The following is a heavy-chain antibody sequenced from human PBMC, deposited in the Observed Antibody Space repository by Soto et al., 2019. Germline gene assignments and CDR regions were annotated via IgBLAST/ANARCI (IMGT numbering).Heavy chain of an antibody. CDR2: ISSSSYI. CDR1: GFTFSSYS. J-gene: IGHJ4*02. D-gene: IGHD2-21*02. V-gene: IGHV3-21*04. CDR3: SYCGGDCYIDY. Sequence: LRLSCSASGFTFSSYSMNWVRQAPGKGLEWVSSISSSSYIYYADSVKGRFTISGDTSKNTLYLQMSSLRAEDTAVYYCSYCGGDCYIDYWGQGTLVTVSS.